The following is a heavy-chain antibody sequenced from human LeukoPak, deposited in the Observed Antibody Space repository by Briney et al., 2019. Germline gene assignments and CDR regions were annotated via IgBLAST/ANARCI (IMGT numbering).Heavy chain of an antibody. CDR1: RFTSDDFG. J-gene: IGHJ4*02. CDR3: AKETDN. CDR2: ISADGTST. V-gene: IGHV3-43*02. Sequence: PGGSLRLPCATSRFTSDDFGIHWVRQAPGKGLEWVCFISADGTSTFYADSVRGRFTISRDNSKNSLYLQMNSLRTEDTAFYYCAKETDNWGQGTLVTVSS.